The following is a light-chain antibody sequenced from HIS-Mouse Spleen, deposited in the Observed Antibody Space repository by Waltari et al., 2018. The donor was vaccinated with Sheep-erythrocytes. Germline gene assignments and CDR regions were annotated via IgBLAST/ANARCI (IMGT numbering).Light chain of an antibody. Sequence: QSALTQPASVSGSPGQSIPIPCTGPRSDVGRYHLVALYQQHPGKAPKLMIYEGSKRPSGVSNRFSGSKSGNTASLTISGLQAEDEADYYCCSYAGSSTYVVFGGGTKLTVL. CDR1: RSDVGRYHL. CDR3: CSYAGSSTYVV. J-gene: IGLJ2*01. V-gene: IGLV2-23*01. CDR2: EGS.